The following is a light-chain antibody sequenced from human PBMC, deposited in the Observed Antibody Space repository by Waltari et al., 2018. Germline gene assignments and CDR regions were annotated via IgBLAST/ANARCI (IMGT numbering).Light chain of an antibody. J-gene: IGKJ1*01. CDR3: LQYLHTPRT. Sequence: DVVMTQSPDSLAVSLGETATINCMSSQSLLYTSNNKNYLAWYQQKPGQPPKILIYWASIRESGVPDRFSGSGSGTDFTLTISGLQAEDVASYFCLQYLHTPRTFGQGTKVEIK. CDR2: WAS. V-gene: IGKV4-1*01. CDR1: QSLLYTSNNKNY.